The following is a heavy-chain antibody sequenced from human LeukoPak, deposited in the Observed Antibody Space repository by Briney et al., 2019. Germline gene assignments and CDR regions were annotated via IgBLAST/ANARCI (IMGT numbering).Heavy chain of an antibody. CDR2: ISSSGSTI. CDR3: ARDRGNIVVVTAPIDY. V-gene: IGHV3-11*01. CDR1: GFTFSDYY. D-gene: IGHD2-21*02. Sequence: GGSLRLSCAASGFTFSDYYMSWIRQAPGKGLEWVSYISSSGSTIYYADSVKGRSTISRDNAKNSLYLQMNSLRAEDTAVYYCARDRGNIVVVTAPIDYWGQGTLVTVSS. J-gene: IGHJ4*02.